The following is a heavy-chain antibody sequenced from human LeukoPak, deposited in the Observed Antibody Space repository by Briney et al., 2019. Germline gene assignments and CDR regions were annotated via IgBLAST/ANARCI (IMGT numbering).Heavy chain of an antibody. CDR2: ISGSGGST. CDR1: GFTFSSYA. V-gene: IGHV3-23*01. CDR3: AKDWPRMATTSGLDY. J-gene: IGHJ4*02. D-gene: IGHD5-24*01. Sequence: GGSLRLSCAASGFTFSSYAISWVRQAPAKGLEWVSAISGSGGSTYYADSVKVRFTISRDNSKNTLYLQMNSFRAEDTAVYYCAKDWPRMATTSGLDYWGQGTLVTVSS.